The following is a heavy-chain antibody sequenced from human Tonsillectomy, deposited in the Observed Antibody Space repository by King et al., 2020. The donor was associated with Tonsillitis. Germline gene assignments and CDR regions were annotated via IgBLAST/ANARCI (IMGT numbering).Heavy chain of an antibody. CDR1: AYSISSGFY. J-gene: IGHJ4*02. D-gene: IGHD3-22*01. Sequence: QLQESGPGLVKASETLSLTCSVSAYSISSGFYWGWIRQPPGKGLEWIGNMYHSGSTYYNPSLKSRVTISVDTSKNQFSLNLSSVTAADTAVYSCASVPADDITGLSPDHFDYWGQGTLVTVSS. CDR3: ASVPADDITGLSPDHFDY. CDR2: MYHSGST. V-gene: IGHV4-38-2*02.